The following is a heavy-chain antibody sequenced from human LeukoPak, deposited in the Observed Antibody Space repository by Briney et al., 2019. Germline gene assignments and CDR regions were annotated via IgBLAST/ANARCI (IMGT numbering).Heavy chain of an antibody. CDR1: GGTFSSYA. J-gene: IGHJ5*02. D-gene: IGHD2-8*01. V-gene: IGHV1-69*13. CDR3: ARDIRKELMVYAGWFDP. Sequence: ASVKVSCKAPGGTFSSYAISWVRQAPGQGLEWMGGIIPIFGTANYAQKFQGRVTITADESTSTAYMELSSLRSEDTAVYYCARDIRKELMVYAGWFDPWGQGTLVTVSS. CDR2: IIPIFGTA.